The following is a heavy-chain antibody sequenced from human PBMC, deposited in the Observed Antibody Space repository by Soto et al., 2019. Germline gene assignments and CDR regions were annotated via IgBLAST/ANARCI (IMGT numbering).Heavy chain of an antibody. CDR2: IYYSGST. D-gene: IGHD3-3*01. CDR1: GGSISSGGYY. CDR3: PTTSYDFWTGSSHLYYLDF. V-gene: IGHV4-31*03. Sequence: TLSLTCTVSGGSISSGGYYWSWIRQHQGKGREWIGYIYYSGSTYYKPSLKRRGTISVDTSKNQFCLKLSSVTAADTAVYDCPTTSYDFWTGSSHLYYLDFWAPGTLVTVSS. J-gene: IGHJ4*02.